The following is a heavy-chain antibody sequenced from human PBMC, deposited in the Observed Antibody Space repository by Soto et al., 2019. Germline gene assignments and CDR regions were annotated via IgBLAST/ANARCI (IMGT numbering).Heavy chain of an antibody. CDR2: ISAYNGNT. V-gene: IGHV1-18*01. CDR3: ARDRIPRSSTKNWFDP. D-gene: IGHD5-18*01. Sequence: ASVKVSCKTSGYTFSNYGINWVRQAPGQGLEWMGWISAYNGNTNYAQKLQGRVTMTTDTSTSTAYMELRSLRSDDTAVYYCARDRIPRSSTKNWFDPWGQGTLVTVSS. CDR1: GYTFSNYG. J-gene: IGHJ5*02.